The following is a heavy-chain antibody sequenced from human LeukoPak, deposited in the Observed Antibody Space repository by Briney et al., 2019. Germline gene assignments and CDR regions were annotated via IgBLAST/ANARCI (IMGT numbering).Heavy chain of an antibody. CDR3: ARGGADRARLRFLEWAPFDD. D-gene: IGHD3-3*01. V-gene: IGHV4-59*01. Sequence: PSETLSLTCTVSGGSISSYYWSWIRQPPGKGLEWIGYIYYSGSTNYNPSLKSRVTISVDTSKNQFSLKLSSVTAADTAVYYCARGGADRARLRFLEWAPFDDWGQGTLVTVSS. CDR1: GGSISSYY. J-gene: IGHJ4*02. CDR2: IYYSGST.